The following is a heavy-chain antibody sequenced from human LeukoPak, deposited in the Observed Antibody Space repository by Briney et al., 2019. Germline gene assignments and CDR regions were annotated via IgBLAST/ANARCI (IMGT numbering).Heavy chain of an antibody. CDR2: IYSGDSQT. J-gene: IGHJ4*02. V-gene: IGHV5-51*01. Sequence: GESLKISCKGSGHSFTYWIGWVRQMPGKGLEWMGIIYSGDSQTKYSPSFQGRVTISVDNSISTAYLQWSSLKASDTAMYYCARLPPYYCSGGSCYLADYWGQGTLVTVSS. CDR3: ARLPPYYCSGGSCYLADY. CDR1: GHSFTYW. D-gene: IGHD2-15*01.